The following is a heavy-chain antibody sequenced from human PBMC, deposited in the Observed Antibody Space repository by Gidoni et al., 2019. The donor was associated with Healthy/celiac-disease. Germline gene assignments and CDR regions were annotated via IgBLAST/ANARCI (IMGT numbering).Heavy chain of an antibody. CDR3: ASNITPNWFDP. J-gene: IGHJ5*02. CDR2: ISAYNGNT. CDR1: GYTFTNYG. V-gene: IGHV1-18*01. Sequence: HVQLVQSGAEVKKPGASVNVSCKSSGYTFTNYGTSWVRQATGQGSEWMGWISAYNGNTNYAQKLQGRAIMTTDKSTSTAYRELRSLRTDETAVYYCASNITPNWFDPWGQGTLVTVSS. D-gene: IGHD3-10*01.